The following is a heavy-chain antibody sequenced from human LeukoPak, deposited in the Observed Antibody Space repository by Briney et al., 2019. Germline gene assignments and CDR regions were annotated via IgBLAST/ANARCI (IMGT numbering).Heavy chain of an antibody. CDR3: AREEYSFNYYYYYGMDV. J-gene: IGHJ6*02. D-gene: IGHD5-18*01. CDR1: GYTFTGYY. CDR2: INPSGGST. V-gene: IGHV1-46*01. Sequence: ASVKVSCKASGYTFTGYYMHWVRQAPGQGLEWMGIINPSGGSTSYAQKFQGRVTMTRDTSTSTVYMELSSLRSEDTAVYYCAREEYSFNYYYYYGMDVWGQGTTVTVSS.